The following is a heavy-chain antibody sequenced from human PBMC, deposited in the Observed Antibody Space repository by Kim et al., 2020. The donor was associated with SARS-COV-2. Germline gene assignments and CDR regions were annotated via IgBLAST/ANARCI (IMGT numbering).Heavy chain of an antibody. CDR3: AKDRVATGDY. J-gene: IGHJ4*02. D-gene: IGHD5-12*01. CDR2: ISYDGSNK. CDR1: GFTFSSYG. V-gene: IGHV3-30*18. Sequence: GGSLRLSCAASGFTFSSYGMHWVRQAPGKGLEWVAVISYDGSNKYYADSVKGRFTISRDNSKNTLYLQMNSLRAEDTAVYYCAKDRVATGDYWGQGTLVT.